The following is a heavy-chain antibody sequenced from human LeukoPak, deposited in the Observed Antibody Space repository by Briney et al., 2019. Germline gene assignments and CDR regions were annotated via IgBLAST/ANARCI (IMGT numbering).Heavy chain of an antibody. CDR1: GGSISSSSYY. Sequence: SETLSLTCTVSGGSISSSSYYWGWIRQPPGKGLEWIGSIYYSGSTYYNPSLKSRVTISVDTSKNQFSLKLSSVTAADTAVYYCARPIWFGELFLYFDYWGQGTLVTVSS. CDR3: ARPIWFGELFLYFDY. CDR2: IYYSGST. V-gene: IGHV4-39*01. J-gene: IGHJ4*02. D-gene: IGHD3-10*01.